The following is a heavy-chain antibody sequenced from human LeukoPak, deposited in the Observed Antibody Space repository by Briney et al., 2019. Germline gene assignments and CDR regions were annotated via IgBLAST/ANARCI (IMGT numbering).Heavy chain of an antibody. Sequence: PGGSLRLSCAASGFTFSSYGMNWVRQAPGKGLEWVSGISDSGVGTKHADSVKGRFTISRDNSKNTLYLQMNSLRAEDTAVYYCARERRDSSGYGFFDIWGQGTMVTVSS. CDR2: ISDSGVGT. D-gene: IGHD3-22*01. J-gene: IGHJ3*02. CDR3: ARERRDSSGYGFFDI. V-gene: IGHV3-23*01. CDR1: GFTFSSYG.